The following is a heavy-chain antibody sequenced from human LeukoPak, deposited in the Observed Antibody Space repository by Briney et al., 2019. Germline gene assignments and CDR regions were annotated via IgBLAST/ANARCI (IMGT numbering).Heavy chain of an antibody. V-gene: IGHV1-46*01. Sequence: ASVTVSCKASGYTFTSYYMHWVRQAPGQGLEWMGIINPSGGSTSYAQKFQGRVTMTRDTSTSTVYMELSSLRSEDTAVYYCARAPQRQGAFDIWGQGTMVTVSS. CDR2: INPSGGST. CDR3: ARAPQRQGAFDI. CDR1: GYTFTSYY. J-gene: IGHJ3*02.